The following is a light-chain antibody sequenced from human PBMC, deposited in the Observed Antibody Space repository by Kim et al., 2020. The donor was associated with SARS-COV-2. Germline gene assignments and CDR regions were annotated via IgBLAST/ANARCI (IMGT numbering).Light chain of an antibody. Sequence: DVQMTQSPSSLSASVGDRVTLTCRASQSISNYLNWYQQKAGKAPDLLIYGASTLQSGVSSRFSGSGSGTDFTLTISSLQPEDFATYYCQQSFTTPRTFGQGTKVDIK. CDR2: GAS. J-gene: IGKJ1*01. CDR1: QSISNY. CDR3: QQSFTTPRT. V-gene: IGKV1-39*01.